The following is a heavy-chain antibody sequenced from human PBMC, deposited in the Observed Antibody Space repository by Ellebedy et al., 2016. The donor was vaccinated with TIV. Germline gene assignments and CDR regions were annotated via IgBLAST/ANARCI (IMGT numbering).Heavy chain of an antibody. V-gene: IGHV3-33*01. CDR3: ARGRYDSSGYYQDY. CDR2: IWYDGSNK. D-gene: IGHD3-22*01. CDR1: GFIFSSYG. Sequence: GGSLRLXYAASGFIFSSYGMYWVRQAPGKGLEWVAVIWYDGSNKYYVDSVKGRFTISRDNSKNTLYLQMNSLRAEDTAVYYCARGRYDSSGYYQDYWGQGTLVTVSS. J-gene: IGHJ4*02.